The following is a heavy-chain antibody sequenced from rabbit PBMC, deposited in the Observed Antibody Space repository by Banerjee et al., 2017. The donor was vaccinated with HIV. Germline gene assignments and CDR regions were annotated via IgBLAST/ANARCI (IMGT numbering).Heavy chain of an antibody. J-gene: IGHJ4*01. V-gene: IGHV1S43*01. CDR2: IYPDYGNT. D-gene: IGHD4-2*01. Sequence: QSLEESGGGLVKPEGPLTLTCTASGFDFSSNVMCWVRQAPGKGLELIACIYPDYGNTGYASWVNGRFTISRSTSPNTVDLKMTSLTAADTATYFCGRGYAGGVYAYYFNLWGQGTLVTVS. CDR1: GFDFSSNV. CDR3: GRGYAGGVYAYYFNL.